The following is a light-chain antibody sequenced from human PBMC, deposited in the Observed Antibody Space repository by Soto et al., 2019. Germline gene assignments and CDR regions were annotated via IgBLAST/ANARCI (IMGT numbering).Light chain of an antibody. V-gene: IGLV2-8*01. CDR1: STDFGGYNY. CDR3: SSYGGTNNLL. Sequence: QSALTQPASVSGSLGQSITISCTGTSTDFGGYNYVSWYQQHPGRAPKLMIFEVHKRPSWVPDRFSGSKSGNTASLTVSGLQAEDEADYYCSSYGGTNNLLFGGGTKVTVL. J-gene: IGLJ2*01. CDR2: EVH.